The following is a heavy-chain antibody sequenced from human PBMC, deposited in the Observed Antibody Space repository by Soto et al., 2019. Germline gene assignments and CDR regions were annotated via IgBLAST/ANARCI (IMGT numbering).Heavy chain of an antibody. CDR2: ISWNSGSI. Sequence: SLRLSFANAGLTFDDYAMHWVRQAPGKGLEWVSGISWNSGSIGYADSVKGRFTISRDNAKNSLYLEMNSLRAEDTAVYYCARESEDLTSNFDYRGQGTLVTVSS. CDR3: ARESEDLTSNFDY. J-gene: IGHJ4*02. V-gene: IGHV3-9*01. CDR1: GLTFDDYA.